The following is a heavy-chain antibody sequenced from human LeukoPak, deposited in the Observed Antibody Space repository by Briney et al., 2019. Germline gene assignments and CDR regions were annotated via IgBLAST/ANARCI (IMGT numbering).Heavy chain of an antibody. D-gene: IGHD2-15*01. J-gene: IGHJ5*02. CDR3: AKGGSWSGDP. CDR1: GFTLSNFG. V-gene: IGHV3-30*18. Sequence: GGSLRLSCAASGFTLSNFGLHWVRQAPGKGLEWVAVLSYDGAKIHYAESVKGRFTISRDNSKNTVYLQMNSLRPEDTAVYYCAKGGSWSGDPWGQGTLVIVSS. CDR2: LSYDGAKI.